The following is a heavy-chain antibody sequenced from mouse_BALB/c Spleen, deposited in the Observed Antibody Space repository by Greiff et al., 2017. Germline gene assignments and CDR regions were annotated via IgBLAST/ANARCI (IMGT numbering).Heavy chain of an antibody. Sequence: EVKLVESGPGLVKPSQSLSLTCTVTGYSITSYYAWNWIRQFPGNKLEWMGYISYSGSTSYNPSLKSRISITRDTSKNQFFLQLNSVTTEDTATYYCARSLTGMFAYWGQGTLVTVSA. CDR3: ARSLTGMFAY. CDR1: GYSITSYYA. D-gene: IGHD4-1*01. CDR2: ISYSGST. V-gene: IGHV3-2*02. J-gene: IGHJ3*01.